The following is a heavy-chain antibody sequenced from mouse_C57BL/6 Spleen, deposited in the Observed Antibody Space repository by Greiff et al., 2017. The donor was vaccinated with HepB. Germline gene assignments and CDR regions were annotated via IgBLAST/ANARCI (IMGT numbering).Heavy chain of an antibody. D-gene: IGHD1-1*01. V-gene: IGHV1-74*01. CDR3: ASITTVVARYYAMDY. CDR2: IHPSDSDT. CDR1: GYTFTSYW. Sequence: VQLQQPGAELVKPGASVKVSCKASGYTFTSYWMHWVKQRPGQGLEWIGRIHPSDSDTNYNQKFKGKATLTVDKSSSTAYMQLSSLTSEDSAVYYCASITTVVARYYAMDYWGQGTSVTVSS. J-gene: IGHJ4*01.